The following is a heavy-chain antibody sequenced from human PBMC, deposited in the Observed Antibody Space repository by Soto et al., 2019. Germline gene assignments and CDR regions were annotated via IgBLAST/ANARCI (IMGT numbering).Heavy chain of an antibody. CDR3: ARDRLPAAIADAFDI. CDR2: INSSSSYI. J-gene: IGHJ3*02. CDR1: GFTFSSYS. V-gene: IGHV3-21*01. D-gene: IGHD2-2*01. Sequence: EVQLVESGGGLVKPGGSLRLSCAASGFTFSSYSMNWVRQAPGKGLEWVSSINSSSSYIYYADSVKGRFTISRDNAKNSLYLQMNRLSAEDTAVYYCARDRLPAAIADAFDIWGQGTMGTVSS.